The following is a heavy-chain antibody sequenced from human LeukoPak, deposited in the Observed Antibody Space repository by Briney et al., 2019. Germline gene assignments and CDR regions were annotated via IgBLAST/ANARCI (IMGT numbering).Heavy chain of an antibody. J-gene: IGHJ4*02. CDR3: AKDLFYSSGYFSQDY. D-gene: IGHD3-22*01. CDR1: GFTFSSYG. Sequence: PGGSLRLSCAASGFTFSSYGMSWVRQAPGKGLEWVSAISGSGGSTYYADSVKGRFTISRDNSKYTLYLQMNSLRAEDTAVYYCAKDLFYSSGYFSQDYWGQGTLVTVSS. V-gene: IGHV3-23*01. CDR2: ISGSGGST.